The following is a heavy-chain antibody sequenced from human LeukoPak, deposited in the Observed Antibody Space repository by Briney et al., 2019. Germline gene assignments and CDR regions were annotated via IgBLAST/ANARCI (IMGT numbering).Heavy chain of an antibody. Sequence: GESLKISCKGSGYSFTSYWIGWVRQMPGKGLEWMGIIYPGDSDTRYSPSFQGQVTISADKSISTAYLQWSSLKASDTAMYYCARPGRERGYSYALDYWGQGTLVTVSS. J-gene: IGHJ4*02. CDR2: IYPGDSDT. CDR3: ARPGRERGYSYALDY. D-gene: IGHD5-18*01. V-gene: IGHV5-51*01. CDR1: GYSFTSYW.